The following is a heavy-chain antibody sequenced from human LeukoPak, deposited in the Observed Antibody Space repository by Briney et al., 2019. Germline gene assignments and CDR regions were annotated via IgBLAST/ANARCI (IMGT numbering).Heavy chain of an antibody. Sequence: GASVKVSCKASGYIFTSYQMHWVRQAPGQGLEWMGIINPSGGSTAYAQKFQGRVTMTRDTSTSTVYMELSSLRSEDTAVYYCARKVDPRAFDIWGQGTMVTVSS. CDR1: GYIFTSYQ. J-gene: IGHJ3*02. CDR2: INPSGGST. CDR3: ARKVDPRAFDI. V-gene: IGHV1-46*01. D-gene: IGHD3-9*01.